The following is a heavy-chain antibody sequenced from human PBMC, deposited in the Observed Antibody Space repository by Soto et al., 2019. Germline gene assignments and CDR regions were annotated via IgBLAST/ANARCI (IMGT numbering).Heavy chain of an antibody. CDR3: AKVHIYQYYYDSSGPLGMDV. J-gene: IGHJ6*02. CDR2: ISGSGGST. V-gene: IGHV3-23*01. CDR1: GFTFSSYA. Sequence: GGSLRLSCAASGFTFSSYAMSWVRQAPGKGLEWVSAISGSGGSTYYADSVKGRFTISRDNSKNTLYLQMNSLRAEDTAVYYCAKVHIYQYYYDSSGPLGMDVWGQGTTVTVSS. D-gene: IGHD3-22*01.